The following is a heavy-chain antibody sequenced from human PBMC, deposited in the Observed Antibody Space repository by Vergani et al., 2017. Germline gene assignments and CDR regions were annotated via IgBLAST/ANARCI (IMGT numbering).Heavy chain of an antibody. Sequence: EVQLEESGGGLVLPGRSLRLSCVASGFTSAGYAMHWVRQAPGKGLEWVSGISWNRNSIGYADSVKGRFTISRDNAKNSLYLQMNSLRAEDTALYYCAKDLGTSSGGGWFDPWGQGTLFTVSS. CDR3: AKDLGTSSGGGWFDP. V-gene: IGHV3-9*02. D-gene: IGHD6-6*01. CDR1: GFTSAGYA. J-gene: IGHJ5*02. CDR2: ISWNRNSI.